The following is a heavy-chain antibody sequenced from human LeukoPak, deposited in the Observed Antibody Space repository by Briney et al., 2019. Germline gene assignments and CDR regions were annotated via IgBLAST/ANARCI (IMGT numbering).Heavy chain of an antibody. CDR2: IYYSGST. V-gene: IGHV4-39*01. D-gene: IGHD3-10*01. CDR3: ARIRGVLLWFGEQNNWFDP. J-gene: IGHJ5*02. CDR1: GGSISSSSYY. Sequence: PSETLSLTCTVSGGSISSSSYYWGWIRQPPGKGLEWIGSIYYSGSTYYNPSLTSRVTISVDTSKNQFSLKLSSVTAADTAVYYCARIRGVLLWFGEQNNWFDPWGQGTLVTVSS.